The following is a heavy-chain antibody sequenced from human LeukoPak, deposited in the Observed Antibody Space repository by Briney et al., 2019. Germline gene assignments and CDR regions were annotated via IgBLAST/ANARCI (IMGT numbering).Heavy chain of an antibody. CDR3: ARGRYGPDY. V-gene: IGHV4-34*01. D-gene: IGHD5-18*01. CDR2: INHSGST. J-gene: IGHJ4*02. Sequence: SETLSLTCTVSGGSISSYYWSWIRQPPGKGLEWIGEINHSGSTNYNPSLKSRVTISVDTSKNQFSLKLSSVTAADTAVYYCARGRYGPDYWGQGTLVTVSA. CDR1: GGSISSYY.